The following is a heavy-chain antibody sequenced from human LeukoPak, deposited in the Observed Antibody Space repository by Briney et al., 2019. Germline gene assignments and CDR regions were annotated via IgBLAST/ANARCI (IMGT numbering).Heavy chain of an antibody. CDR2: ISSNGGST. CDR3: VKGELLWFGELNPDAFDI. D-gene: IGHD3-10*01. CDR1: GFTFSSYA. V-gene: IGHV3-64D*06. J-gene: IGHJ3*02. Sequence: GGSLRLSCSASGFTFSSYAMHWVRPAPGKVLEYVSAISSNGGSTYYADSVKGRFTISRDNSKNPLYLQMSSLRAEDTAVYYCVKGELLWFGELNPDAFDIWGQGTMVTVSS.